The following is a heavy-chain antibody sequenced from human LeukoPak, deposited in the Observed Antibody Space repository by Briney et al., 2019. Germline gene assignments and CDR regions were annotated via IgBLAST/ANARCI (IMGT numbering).Heavy chain of an antibody. CDR2: IYSSGST. Sequence: SETLSLTCTVSGGSISSGDYYWNWIRQPPGKDLEWIGYIYSSGSTYYNPSLKSRVTISVDTSKNQFSLNLSSVSAADTAVYYCARGPDYGDSALLDYWGQGTLVTVSS. J-gene: IGHJ4*02. CDR1: GGSISSGDYY. CDR3: ARGPDYGDSALLDY. V-gene: IGHV4-30-4*01. D-gene: IGHD4-17*01.